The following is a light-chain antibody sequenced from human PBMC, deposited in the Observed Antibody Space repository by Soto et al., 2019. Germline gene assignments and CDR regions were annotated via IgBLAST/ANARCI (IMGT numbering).Light chain of an antibody. V-gene: IGKV1-39*01. J-gene: IGKJ1*01. Sequence: DIRMTQSPSSLSASVGDRVSITCRASQSISNYFTWYQQRQGRAPHLLIFSASRLQSGVPSRFSGSRSGSDVTLTISSLQPEDFATYYCQQSFAIPWTFGQGTKVEI. CDR2: SAS. CDR3: QQSFAIPWT. CDR1: QSISNY.